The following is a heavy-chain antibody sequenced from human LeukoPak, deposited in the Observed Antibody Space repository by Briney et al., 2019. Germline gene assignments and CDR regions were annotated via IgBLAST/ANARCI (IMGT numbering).Heavy chain of an antibody. Sequence: GASVKVSCKASGYTFTTYYIHWVRQAPGQGLEWMGIINPSGGSTSYAQNFQGRVSMTRDTSTSTVYMELSSLRSDDTAVYYCARGYFYDSSGPLLGYWGQGTLVTVS. CDR2: INPSGGST. CDR3: ARGYFYDSSGPLLGY. CDR1: GYTFTTYY. J-gene: IGHJ4*02. D-gene: IGHD3-22*01. V-gene: IGHV1-46*01.